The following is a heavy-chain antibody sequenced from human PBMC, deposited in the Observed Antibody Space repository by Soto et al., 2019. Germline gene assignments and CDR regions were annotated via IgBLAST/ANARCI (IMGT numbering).Heavy chain of an antibody. D-gene: IGHD5-18*01. CDR1: GFTFGDYA. CDR3: TSLLVDTAMVVDY. Sequence: GGSLRLSCTASGFTFGDYAMSWVRQAPGKGLEWVGFIRSKAYGGTTEYAASVKGRFTISRDDSKSIAYLQMNSLKTEDTAVYYCTSLLVDTAMVVDYWGQGTLVTVSS. J-gene: IGHJ4*02. V-gene: IGHV3-49*04. CDR2: IRSKAYGGTT.